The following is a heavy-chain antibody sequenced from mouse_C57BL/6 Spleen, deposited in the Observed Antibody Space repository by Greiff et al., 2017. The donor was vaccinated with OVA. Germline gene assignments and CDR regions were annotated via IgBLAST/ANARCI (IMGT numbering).Heavy chain of an antibody. CDR1: GYTFTDYE. V-gene: IGHV1-15*01. D-gene: IGHD1-1*01. J-gene: IGHJ2*01. CDR2: IDPETGGT. Sequence: QVQLQQSGAELVRPGASVTLSCKASGYTFTDYEMHWVKQTPVHGLEWIGAIDPETGGTAYNQKFKGKAILTADKSSSTAYMELRSLTSEDSAVYYCTCGNYDYFDYWGQGTTLTVSS. CDR3: TCGNYDYFDY.